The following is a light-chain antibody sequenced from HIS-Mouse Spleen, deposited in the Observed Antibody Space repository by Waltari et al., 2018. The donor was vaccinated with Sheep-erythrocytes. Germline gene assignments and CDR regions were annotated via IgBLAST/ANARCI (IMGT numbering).Light chain of an antibody. CDR1: SSDVGGYKY. CDR3: CSYAGSSTPWV. V-gene: IGLV2-23*01. CDR2: EGS. Sequence: QSALTQPPSASGSPGQSVTISCTGTSSDVGGYKYVSWYQQHPGKAPKLMIYEGSKRPSGVSNRFSGSKSGNTASLTISGLQAEDEADYYCCSYAGSSTPWVFGGGTKLTVL. J-gene: IGLJ3*02.